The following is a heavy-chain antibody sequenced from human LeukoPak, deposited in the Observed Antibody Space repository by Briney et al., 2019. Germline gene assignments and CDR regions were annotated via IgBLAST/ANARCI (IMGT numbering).Heavy chain of an antibody. CDR3: ARGSWELLSYYYMDV. Sequence: ASVKVSCKASGYTFTGYYMHWVRQAPGQGLEWMGWINPNSGGTNYAQKFQGRVTMTRDTSISTAYMELSRLRSDDTAVYYCARGSWELLSYYYMDVWGKGTTVTVSS. CDR2: INPNSGGT. D-gene: IGHD1-26*01. J-gene: IGHJ6*03. CDR1: GYTFTGYY. V-gene: IGHV1-2*02.